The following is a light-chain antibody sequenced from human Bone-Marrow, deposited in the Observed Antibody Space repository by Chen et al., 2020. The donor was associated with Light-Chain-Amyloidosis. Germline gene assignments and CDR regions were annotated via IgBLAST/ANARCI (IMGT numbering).Light chain of an antibody. Sequence: QSALTQPASVSGSPGQSITISCTETSSDVGSYNLVSWYQQHPDKAPKLMIYEDNIRPSGVSSRFSGSKSGNTASLTISGLQAEDQGDYYCCSYGGRGSLDVVFGGGTKLTVL. V-gene: IGLV2-23*01. CDR1: SSDVGSYNL. CDR2: EDN. CDR3: CSYGGRGSLDVV. J-gene: IGLJ2*01.